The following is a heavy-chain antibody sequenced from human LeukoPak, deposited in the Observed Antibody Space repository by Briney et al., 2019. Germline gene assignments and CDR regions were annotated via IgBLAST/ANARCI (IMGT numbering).Heavy chain of an antibody. V-gene: IGHV3-21*01. D-gene: IGHD1-1*01. CDR2: ISSSSSYI. Sequence: PGGSLRLSCAASGFTFSSYAMSWVRQAPGKGLEWVSSISSSSSYIYYADSVKGRFTISRDNAKNSLYLQMNSLRAEDTAVYYCARGYEALGAFDIWGQGTMVTVSS. CDR1: GFTFSSYA. J-gene: IGHJ3*02. CDR3: ARGYEALGAFDI.